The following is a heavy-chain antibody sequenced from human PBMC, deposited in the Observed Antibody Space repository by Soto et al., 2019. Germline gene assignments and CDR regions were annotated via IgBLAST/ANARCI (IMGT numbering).Heavy chain of an antibody. J-gene: IGHJ6*02. V-gene: IGHV4-30-4*01. CDR2: IYYSGST. Sequence: QVQLQESGPGLVKPSQTLSLTCTVSGGSISSGDYYWSWIRQPPGKGLEWIGYIYYSGSTYYNPSLQSRVTISVDTSKNQFSLKLSSVTAADTAVYYCARALWFRTTVYYYYYGMDVWGQGTTVTVSS. CDR1: GGSISSGDYY. D-gene: IGHD3-10*01. CDR3: ARALWFRTTVYYYYYGMDV.